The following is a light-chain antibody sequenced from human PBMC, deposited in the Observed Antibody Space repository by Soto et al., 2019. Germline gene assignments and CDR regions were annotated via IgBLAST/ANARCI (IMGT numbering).Light chain of an antibody. Sequence: DIPLTQSPSSLSASVGDRVTITCRSSQNINTYLNWYQQRPGEPPKLLIYHASSLKSGVPSRFSGSASGTAFTLTIRSLQPEDFGNYYCQQSSRMPPFGGGTKLDIK. J-gene: IGKJ4*01. CDR1: QNINTY. CDR2: HAS. CDR3: QQSSRMPP. V-gene: IGKV1-39*01.